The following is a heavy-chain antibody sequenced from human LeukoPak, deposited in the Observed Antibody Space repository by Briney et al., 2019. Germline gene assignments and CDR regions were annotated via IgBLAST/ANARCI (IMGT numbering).Heavy chain of an antibody. CDR1: GFTFSNYA. J-gene: IGHJ4*02. V-gene: IGHV3-30-3*02. D-gene: IGHD5-24*01. Sequence: GGSLRLSCAASGFTFSNYAIHWVRQAPGKGLEWVAVMSYDGNNKFYADSVKGRFTISRDNSRNTLYLQMNSLRAEDTAVYYCAEGRDGFPTHHLPTVLKYWGQGTLVTVSS. CDR3: AEGRDGFPTHHLPTVLKY. CDR2: MSYDGNNK.